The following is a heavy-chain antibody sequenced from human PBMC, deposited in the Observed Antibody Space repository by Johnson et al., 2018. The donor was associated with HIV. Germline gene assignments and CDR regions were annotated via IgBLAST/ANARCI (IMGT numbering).Heavy chain of an antibody. Sequence: VQLVESGGGVVQPGGSLRLSCAASGFTFSSYAMYWVRQAPGKGLEWVGRIRNKAKSYTTEDAASVKGRFIISRDDSKNSLYLQMNSLRAEDTAVYYCARGPDRTHYKFWSGWSDAFDIWGQGTMVTVSS. J-gene: IGHJ3*02. CDR2: IRNKAKSYTT. D-gene: IGHD3-3*01. CDR3: ARGPDRTHYKFWSGWSDAFDI. CDR1: GFTFSSYA. V-gene: IGHV3-72*01.